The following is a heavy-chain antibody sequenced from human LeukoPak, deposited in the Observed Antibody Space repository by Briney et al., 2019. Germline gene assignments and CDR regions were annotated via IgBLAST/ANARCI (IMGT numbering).Heavy chain of an antibody. J-gene: IGHJ5*02. D-gene: IGHD3-3*02. Sequence: GGSLRLSCAASGFTFDDYAMHWVRHAPGKGLEWVSGISWNSGSIGYADSVKGRFTISRDNAKNSLYLQMNSLRAEDTAVYYCARSTPFSGFDPWGQGTLVTVSS. CDR2: ISWNSGSI. V-gene: IGHV3-9*01. CDR3: ARSTPFSGFDP. CDR1: GFTFDDYA.